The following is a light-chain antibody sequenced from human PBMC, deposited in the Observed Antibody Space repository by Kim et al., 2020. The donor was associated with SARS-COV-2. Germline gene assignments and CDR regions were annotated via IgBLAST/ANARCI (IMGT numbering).Light chain of an antibody. Sequence: SSELTQDPAVSVALGQTVRITCQGDSLRNYYASWYQQKPGQAPVLVIYGKNNRPSGIPDRFSGSSSGNTASLTITGAQAEDEADYYCNSRDSSGNHLYVFGTGTKVTVL. J-gene: IGLJ1*01. CDR1: SLRNYY. CDR3: NSRDSSGNHLYV. CDR2: GKN. V-gene: IGLV3-19*01.